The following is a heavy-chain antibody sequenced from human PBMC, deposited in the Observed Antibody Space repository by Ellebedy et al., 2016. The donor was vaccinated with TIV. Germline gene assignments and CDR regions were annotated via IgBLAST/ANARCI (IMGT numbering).Heavy chain of an antibody. CDR3: ARAGVLPKYYFDY. CDR2: INHSGST. D-gene: IGHD3-10*01. V-gene: IGHV4-34*01. J-gene: IGHJ4*02. CDR1: GGSFSGYY. Sequence: LETLSLTXAVYGGSFSGYYWSWIRQPPGKGLEWIGEINHSGSTNYNPSLKSRVTISVDTSKNQFSLKLSSVTAADTAVYYCARAGVLPKYYFDYWGQGTLVTVSS.